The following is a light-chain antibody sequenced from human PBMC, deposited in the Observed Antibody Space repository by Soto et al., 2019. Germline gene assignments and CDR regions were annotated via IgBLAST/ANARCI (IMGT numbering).Light chain of an antibody. CDR2: ANT. V-gene: IGLV1-51*01. Sequence: QAVLTQPPSVSAAPGQTVTFSCSGSTSNIGNNFVSWYRQFPGTAPKLLIYANTERPSGIPDRFSASKSGTSATLGITGLQTGDEADYYCGAWDSSLRAYVFGPGTKVTVL. CDR3: GAWDSSLRAYV. J-gene: IGLJ1*01. CDR1: TSNIGNNF.